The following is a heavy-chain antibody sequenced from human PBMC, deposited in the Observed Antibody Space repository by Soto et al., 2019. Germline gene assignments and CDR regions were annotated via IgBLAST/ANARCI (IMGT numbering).Heavy chain of an antibody. CDR2: MLYSGLT. V-gene: IGHV4-39*01. D-gene: IGHD2-15*01. CDR3: APLSVSLSGPYGIHV. Sequence: KPSETLSLTCSVSGYSVSSSDCYWAWIRQPPGKGLEWIGSMLYSGLTYYNPSLKSRVTLSVDTSKNQFSVRLNSVTASDTAVYYCAPLSVSLSGPYGIHVWGQGTTVTVSS. J-gene: IGHJ6*02. CDR1: GYSVSSSDCY.